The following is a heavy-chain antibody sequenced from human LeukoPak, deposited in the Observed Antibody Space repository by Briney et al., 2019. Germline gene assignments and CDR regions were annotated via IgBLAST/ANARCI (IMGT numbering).Heavy chain of an antibody. CDR3: ARDLGYYDSSGYSDAFDI. CDR2: ISSSSSTI. D-gene: IGHD3-22*01. V-gene: IGHV3-48*01. Sequence: HPGGSLRLSCAASGFTFSRYSMNWVRQAPGKGLEWVSYISSSSSTIYYADSVKGRFTISRDNAKNSLYLQMNSLRAEDTAVYYCARDLGYYDSSGYSDAFDIWGQGTMVTVSS. J-gene: IGHJ3*02. CDR1: GFTFSRYS.